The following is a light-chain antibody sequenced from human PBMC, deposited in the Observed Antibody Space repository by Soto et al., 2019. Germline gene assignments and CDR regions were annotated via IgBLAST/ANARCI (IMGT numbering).Light chain of an antibody. Sequence: IVMTQSPTTITVSPGERVTLSCRASQIVSRNLAWYQQKPGQAPRLLIYGAFTRATGIPARFSGSASGTEFTLTISSLQSEDFGVYYCQQYKNWPRITFGQGRRLEIK. CDR3: QQYKNWPRIT. CDR1: QIVSRN. J-gene: IGKJ5*01. V-gene: IGKV3-15*01. CDR2: GAF.